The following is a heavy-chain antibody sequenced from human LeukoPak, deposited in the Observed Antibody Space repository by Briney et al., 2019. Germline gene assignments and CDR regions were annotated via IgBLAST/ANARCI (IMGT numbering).Heavy chain of an antibody. CDR3: ARHIKGGVVVLFDY. D-gene: IGHD2-2*01. CDR2: MYYSGTN. V-gene: IGHV4-39*01. J-gene: IGHJ4*02. CDR1: GGSISSSSMYY. Sequence: SGTLSLTCTVSGGSISSSSMYYWAWLRQPPGKGLEWIGSMYYSGTNYYNQSLKSRVTISEDTSNNQFSLTLTSVTAADTAVYYCARHIKGGVVVLFDYWGQGNLVTVSS.